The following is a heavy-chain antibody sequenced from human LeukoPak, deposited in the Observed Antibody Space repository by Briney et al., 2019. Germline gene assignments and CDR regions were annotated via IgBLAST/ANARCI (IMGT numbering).Heavy chain of an antibody. CDR2: IRYDGSNK. V-gene: IGHV3-30*04. D-gene: IGHD2-21*02. CDR3: AKAAVVTARANFDY. Sequence: GRSLRLSCAASGFTFRSYAMHWVRQAPGKGLEWVAFIRYDGSNKYYADSVKGRFTISRDNSKNTLYLQMNSLRAEDTAVYYCAKAAVVTARANFDYWGQGTLVTVSS. J-gene: IGHJ4*02. CDR1: GFTFRSYA.